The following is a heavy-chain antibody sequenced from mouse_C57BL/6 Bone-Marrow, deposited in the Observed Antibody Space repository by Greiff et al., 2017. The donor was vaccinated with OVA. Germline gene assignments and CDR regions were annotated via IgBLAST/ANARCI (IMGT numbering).Heavy chain of an antibody. Sequence: VHVKQSGAELVKPGASVKLSCTASGFNIKDYYMHWVKQRTEQGLEWIGRIDPEDGETKYAPKFQGKATITADTSSNTAYLQLSSLTSEDTAVYYCARELAYYSNPGNAMDYWGQGTSVTVSS. V-gene: IGHV14-2*01. CDR3: ARELAYYSNPGNAMDY. CDR1: GFNIKDYY. D-gene: IGHD2-5*01. CDR2: IDPEDGET. J-gene: IGHJ4*01.